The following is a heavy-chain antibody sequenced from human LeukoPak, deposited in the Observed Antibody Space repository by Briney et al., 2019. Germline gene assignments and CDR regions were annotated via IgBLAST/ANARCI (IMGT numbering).Heavy chain of an antibody. CDR2: IKQDGSQK. CDR1: GFTFTNHW. J-gene: IGHJ4*02. D-gene: IGHD6-19*01. Sequence: GGSLRLSCAASGFTFTNHWMSWVRQTPGKGLEWVANIKQDGSQKKYVDSVKGRFTISRDNAKNSLYLQMNSLRVEDTAMYYCARVGGGDGSGWSTTDYWGQGTLVTISS. CDR3: ARVGGGDGSGWSTTDY. V-gene: IGHV3-7*01.